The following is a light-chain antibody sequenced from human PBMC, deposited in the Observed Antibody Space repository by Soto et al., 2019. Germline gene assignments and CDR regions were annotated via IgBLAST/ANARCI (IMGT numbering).Light chain of an antibody. V-gene: IGLV6-57*03. J-gene: IGLJ2*01. CDR1: SGSIASNY. CDR2: EDN. CDR3: QSYDSSTHVV. Sequence: NFMLTQPHSVSESPGKTVTISCTRSSGSIASNYVQWYQQRPGSAPTTVIYEDNQRPSGVPDRFSGSIDSSSNSASLTISGLKSEFEADYYCQSYDSSTHVVFGGGTKLTVL.